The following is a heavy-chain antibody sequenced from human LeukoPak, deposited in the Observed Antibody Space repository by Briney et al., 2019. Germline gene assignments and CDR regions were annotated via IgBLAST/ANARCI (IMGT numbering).Heavy chain of an antibody. D-gene: IGHD3-3*01. V-gene: IGHV3-48*01. Sequence: GGSLRLSCAASGFTFSSYSMNWVRQAPGKGLEWVSYISSSSSTIYYADSVKGRFTISRDNAKNSLYLQMNSLRAEDTAVYYCAANDFWSGYWTTWGQGTLVIVSS. CDR1: GFTFSSYS. J-gene: IGHJ4*02. CDR2: ISSSSSTI. CDR3: AANDFWSGYWTT.